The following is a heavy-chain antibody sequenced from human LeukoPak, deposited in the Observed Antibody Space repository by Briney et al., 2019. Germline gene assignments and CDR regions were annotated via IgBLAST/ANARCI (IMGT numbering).Heavy chain of an antibody. J-gene: IGHJ4*02. D-gene: IGHD3-9*01. V-gene: IGHV4-34*01. Sequence: KTSETLSLTCAVYGGSFSGYYWSWIRQPPGKGLEWIGEINHSGSTNYNPSLKSRVTISVDTSKNQFSLKLSSVTAADTAVYYCARERGLRYFGGQGTLVTASS. CDR3: ARERGLRYF. CDR1: GGSFSGYY. CDR2: INHSGST.